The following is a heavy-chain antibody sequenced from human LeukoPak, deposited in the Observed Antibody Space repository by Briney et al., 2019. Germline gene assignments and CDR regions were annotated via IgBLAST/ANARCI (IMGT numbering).Heavy chain of an antibody. V-gene: IGHV3-30*04. J-gene: IGHJ6*02. CDR3: ARVGVPYYYYGMDV. CDR1: GFTFSSYA. CDR2: ISYDGSNK. Sequence: GGFLRLSCAASGFTFSSYAMHWVRQAPGKGLEWVAVISYDGSNKYYADSVKGRFTISRDNSKNTLYLQMNSLRAEDTAVYYCARVGVPYYYYGMDVWGQGTTVTVSS.